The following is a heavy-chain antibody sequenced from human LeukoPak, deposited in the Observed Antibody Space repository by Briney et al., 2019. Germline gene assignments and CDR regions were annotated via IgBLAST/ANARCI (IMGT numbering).Heavy chain of an antibody. CDR2: ITGSGGST. V-gene: IGHV3-23*01. CDR3: AKLVVVITPFDY. D-gene: IGHD3-22*01. CDR1: GFTFSTYA. Sequence: EGSLRLSCAASGFTFSTYAMSWVCQAPGKGLEWVSTITGSGGSTYYADSVKGRFTISRDNSKNTLYLQMNSLRAEDTAVYYWAKLVVVITPFDYWGQGTLVTVSS. J-gene: IGHJ4*02.